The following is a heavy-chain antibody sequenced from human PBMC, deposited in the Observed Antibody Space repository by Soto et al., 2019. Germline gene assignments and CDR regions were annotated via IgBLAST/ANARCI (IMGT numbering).Heavy chain of an antibody. V-gene: IGHV1-18*04. J-gene: IGHJ5*02. CDR2: ISAYNGNT. CDR1: GYTFTSYG. CDR3: ARYRGEPDAVAGRGDWFDP. D-gene: IGHD6-19*01. Sequence: QVQLVQSGAEVKKPGASVKVSCKASGYTFTSYGISWVRQAPGQGLEWMGWISAYNGNTNYAQKLQGRVTMTTDTSKSTAYMELRSLRSDDTAVYYCARYRGEPDAVAGRGDWFDPWGQGTLVTVSS.